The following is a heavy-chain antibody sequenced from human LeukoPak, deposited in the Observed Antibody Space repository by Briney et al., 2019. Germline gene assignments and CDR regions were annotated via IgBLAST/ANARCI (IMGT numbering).Heavy chain of an antibody. CDR2: INHSGST. Sequence: SETLSLTCAVYGGSFSGYYWSWIRQPPGKGLEWIGEINHSGSTNYNPSLKSRVTISVDTSKNQFSLKLSSVTAADTAVYYCARGLLVRGVIRYYYYGMDVWGQGTTVTVSS. CDR3: ARGLLVRGVIRYYYYGMDV. J-gene: IGHJ6*02. D-gene: IGHD3-10*01. V-gene: IGHV4-34*01. CDR1: GGSFSGYY.